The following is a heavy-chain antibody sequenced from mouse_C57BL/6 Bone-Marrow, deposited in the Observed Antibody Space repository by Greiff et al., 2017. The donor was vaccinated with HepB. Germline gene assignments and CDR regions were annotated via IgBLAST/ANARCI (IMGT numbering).Heavy chain of an antibody. Sequence: QVQLQQSGAELARPGASVKLSCKASGYTFTSYGISWVKQRTGQGLEWIGEIYPRSGNTYYNEKFKGKATLTADKSSSTAYMELRSLTSADSAVYFCARPGYLSWFAYWGQGTLVTVSA. D-gene: IGHD2-3*01. CDR3: ARPGYLSWFAY. CDR1: GYTFTSYG. J-gene: IGHJ3*01. CDR2: IYPRSGNT. V-gene: IGHV1-81*01.